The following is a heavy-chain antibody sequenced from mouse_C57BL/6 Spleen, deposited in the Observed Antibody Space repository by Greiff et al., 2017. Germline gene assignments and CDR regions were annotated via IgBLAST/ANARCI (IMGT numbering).Heavy chain of an antibody. D-gene: IGHD4-1*01. CDR3: TRSTGTGYFDV. CDR1: GYTFTSYW. CDR2: IYPGNSDT. J-gene: IGHJ1*03. Sequence: VQLQQSGTVLARPGASVKMSCKTSGYTFTSYWMHWVKQRPGQGLEWIGAIYPGNSDTSYNQKFKGKAKLTAFTSASTAYMKLSSLQNEDSAVYYCTRSTGTGYFDVWGTGTTVTVSS. V-gene: IGHV1-5*01.